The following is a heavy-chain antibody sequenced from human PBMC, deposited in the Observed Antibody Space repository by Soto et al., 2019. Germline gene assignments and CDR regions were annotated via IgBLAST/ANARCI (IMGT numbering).Heavy chain of an antibody. D-gene: IGHD2-2*01. CDR2: IIPMFGIA. Sequence: QVQPVQSGAEVKKPGSSVKVSCKGSGGNRYTITWVRQAPGQGLEWMGRIIPMFGIATYAQNFQGRVTISPDKSTGTAYVELSSLRSENTAVYYCARDSGRSDVVPAAISAMDVWGQGTTVTVSS. CDR1: GGNRYT. CDR3: ARDSGRSDVVPAAISAMDV. V-gene: IGHV1-69*08. J-gene: IGHJ6*02.